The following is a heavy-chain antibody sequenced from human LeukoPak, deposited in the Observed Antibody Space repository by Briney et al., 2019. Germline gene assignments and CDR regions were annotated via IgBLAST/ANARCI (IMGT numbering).Heavy chain of an antibody. CDR1: GFTFGTSW. J-gene: IGHJ3*02. Sequence: GGSLRLSCAASGFTFGTSWMSWFRRAPGTGLQWVAHTSPNGRDTYYVDSVKGRFTISRDNARNSLYLQMNSLRVEDTAVYYCARADTRDDAFDIWGQGTMVTVSS. CDR2: TSPNGRDT. CDR3: ARADTRDDAFDI. D-gene: IGHD5-18*01. V-gene: IGHV3-7*04.